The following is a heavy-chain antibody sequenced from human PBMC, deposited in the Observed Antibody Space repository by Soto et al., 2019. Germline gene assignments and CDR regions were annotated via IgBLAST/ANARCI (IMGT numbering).Heavy chain of an antibody. Sequence: QTQLVESGGGVVQSGRSLRLSCAASGFTFKNYALHWVRQAPGKGLEWVAVISFDGDKKYYADSVKGRFTISRDNFKNTLYLQMNNLRVEDAALYFCAREDDYGYRYINYGLDVWGQGTAVTVSS. V-gene: IGHV3-30-3*01. D-gene: IGHD4-17*01. CDR2: ISFDGDKK. J-gene: IGHJ6*02. CDR1: GFTFKNYA. CDR3: AREDDYGYRYINYGLDV.